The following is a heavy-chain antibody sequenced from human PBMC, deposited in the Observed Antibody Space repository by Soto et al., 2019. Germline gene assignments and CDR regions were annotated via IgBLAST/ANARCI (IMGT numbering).Heavy chain of an antibody. CDR1: GYTFTSYN. D-gene: IGHD3-10*01. V-gene: IGHV1-46*01. Sequence: QVQLVQSGAEVKKPGASVKVSCKASGYTFTSYNIHWVRQAPGQGLEWVGMINPRGFFTSYAQKFRASVTMTWDTTTRVVDMELRILRSEAADMYYFARAAGRFRELFWFDSWGQGSMVLVSS. J-gene: IGHJ5*01. CDR2: INPRGFFT. CDR3: ARAAGRFRELFWFDS.